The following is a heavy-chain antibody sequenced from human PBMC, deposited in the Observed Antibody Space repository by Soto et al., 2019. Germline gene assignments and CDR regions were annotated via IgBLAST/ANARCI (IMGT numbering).Heavy chain of an antibody. V-gene: IGHV3-30-3*01. J-gene: IGHJ6*02. CDR2: ISYDDTKK. Sequence: LRLSCAASGFTFSSYPLRWVRQAPGKGLEWVAFISYDDTKKYNTESVKGRFTISRDNSKNTLYLQMNGLTAEDTAVYYCARTSYSSGPTGAYYYYYYGMDVWGQGTTVTVSS. D-gene: IGHD6-19*01. CDR1: GFTFSSYP. CDR3: ARTSYSSGPTGAYYYYYYGMDV.